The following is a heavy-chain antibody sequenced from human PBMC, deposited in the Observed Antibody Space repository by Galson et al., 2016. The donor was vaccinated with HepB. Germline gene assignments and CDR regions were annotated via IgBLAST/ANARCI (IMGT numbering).Heavy chain of an antibody. J-gene: IGHJ6*02. V-gene: IGHV3-7*01. D-gene: IGHD4-17*01. CDR2: INQDGSEK. CDR3: VREDYGDDRVYYYYYGMDV. Sequence: SLRLSCAASAFTFSTYWMSWVRQAPGKGLEWVANINQDGSEKSYVDSVKGRFTISRDTAKNSLYLHMNSLRAEETAVYYCVREDYGDDRVYYYYYGMDVWGQGTTVTVSS. CDR1: AFTFSTYW.